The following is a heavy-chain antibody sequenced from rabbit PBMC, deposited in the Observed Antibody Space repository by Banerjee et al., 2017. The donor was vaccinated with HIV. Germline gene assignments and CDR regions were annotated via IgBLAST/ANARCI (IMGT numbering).Heavy chain of an antibody. CDR2: IYAGSSGST. CDR1: GFSLGSSYY. D-gene: IGHD6-1*01. CDR3: VRGYFGYGGALTRLHL. J-gene: IGHJ3*01. V-gene: IGHV1S40*01. Sequence: QSLEESGGDLVKPGASLTLTCTASGFSLGSSYYMCWVRQAPEKGLEWIACIYAGSSGSTYYASWVNGRFTISKTSSTTVTLQMTSLTAADTATYFCVRGYFGYGGALTRLHLWGPGTLVTVS.